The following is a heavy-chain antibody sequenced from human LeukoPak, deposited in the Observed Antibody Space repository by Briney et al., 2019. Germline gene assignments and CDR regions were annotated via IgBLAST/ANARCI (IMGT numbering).Heavy chain of an antibody. V-gene: IGHV3-21*04. Sequence: PGGSLRLSCAASGFSFRCYSMDWVRQAPGKGLEWVSSITGSSSYISYADSVKGRFTISRDNSKNTLYLQMNSLRAEDTAVYYCARDLYQATHQGGFDPWGQGTLVTVSS. CDR3: ARDLYQATHQGGFDP. J-gene: IGHJ5*02. D-gene: IGHD2-15*01. CDR1: GFSFRCYS. CDR2: ITGSSSYI.